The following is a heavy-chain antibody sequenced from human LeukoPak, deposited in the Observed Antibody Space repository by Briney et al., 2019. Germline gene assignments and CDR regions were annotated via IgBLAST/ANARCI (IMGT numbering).Heavy chain of an antibody. CDR2: IFYSGST. D-gene: IGHD3-3*01. CDR3: ARGIHHKRRFLEWLPPNWFDP. Sequence: MSSETLSLTCSVSGGSISSSNYYWAWIRQPPGKGLQWIGSIFYSGSTYYNPSLKSRVTISVDRPKNQFSLKLSSVTAADTAVYYCARGIHHKRRFLEWLPPNWFDPWGQGTLVTVSS. J-gene: IGHJ5*02. V-gene: IGHV4-39*07. CDR1: GGSISSSNYY.